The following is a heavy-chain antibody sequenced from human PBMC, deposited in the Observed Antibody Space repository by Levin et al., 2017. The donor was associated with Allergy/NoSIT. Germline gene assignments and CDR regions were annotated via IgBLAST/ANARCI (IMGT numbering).Heavy chain of an antibody. CDR2: IGTSNYT. Sequence: PSETLSLTCAASGFTFSRSDMHWVRRSTGKGLEWVSAIGTSNYTYYAASVKGRFSISRENAKDSLYLQMNDLRAGDTAAYYCARGPWFDPWGQGTLVTVSS. V-gene: IGHV3-13*01. CDR3: ARGPWFDP. J-gene: IGHJ5*02. CDR1: GFTFSRSD.